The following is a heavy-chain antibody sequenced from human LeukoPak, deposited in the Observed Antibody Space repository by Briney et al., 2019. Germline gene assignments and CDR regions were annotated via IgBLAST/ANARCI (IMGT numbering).Heavy chain of an antibody. CDR2: INPNSGGT. J-gene: IGHJ4*02. V-gene: IGHV1-2*02. CDR1: GYTFTGYY. D-gene: IGHD3-3*01. CDR3: ARDSVEIRFLEWLSFDY. Sequence: ASVKVSCKASGYTFTGYYMHWVRQAPGQGLEWMGWINPNSGGTNYAQKFQGRVTMTRDTSISTAYMELSRLRSDDTAVYYCARDSVEIRFLEWLSFDYWGQGTLVTVSS.